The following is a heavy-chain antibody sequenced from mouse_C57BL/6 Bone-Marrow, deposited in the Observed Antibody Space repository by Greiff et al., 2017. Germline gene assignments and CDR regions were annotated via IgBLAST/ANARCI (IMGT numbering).Heavy chain of an antibody. Sequence: EVMLVESGGGLVKPGGSLKLSCAASGFTFSSYAMSWVRQTPEKRLEWVATISDGGSYTYYPDNVKGRFTISRDNAKNNLYLQMSHLKSEDTAMYYGARSVVATDYFDYWGQGTTLTVSS. J-gene: IGHJ2*01. CDR1: GFTFSSYA. D-gene: IGHD1-1*01. CDR2: ISDGGSYT. CDR3: ARSVVATDYFDY. V-gene: IGHV5-4*03.